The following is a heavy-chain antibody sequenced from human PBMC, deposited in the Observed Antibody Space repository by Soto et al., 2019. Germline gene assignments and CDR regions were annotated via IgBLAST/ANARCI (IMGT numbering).Heavy chain of an antibody. V-gene: IGHV1-2*02. D-gene: IGHD6-13*01. CDR1: GYTFTVYY. CDR2: ISPNSGGT. Sequence: ASVKVSWKASGYTFTVYYMHWVRQAPGQGLEGMGWISPNSGGTFAAQKFPGRGNKTRDTSVNMAYMELTSLKSDDTAVYYCARQRKRAAAGPVDAFDIWGQGTMVTVSS. J-gene: IGHJ3*02. CDR3: ARQRKRAAAGPVDAFDI.